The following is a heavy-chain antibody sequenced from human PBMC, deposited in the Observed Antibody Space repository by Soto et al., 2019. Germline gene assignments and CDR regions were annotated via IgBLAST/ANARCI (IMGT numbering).Heavy chain of an antibody. J-gene: IGHJ4*02. Sequence: SVKVSCKASGDTFSFYTINWVRHAPGLGLEWLGRINPILSMSNYAQYFQGRVTITADKSTSTAYMELSSLRSEDTAMYYCATNYGSGYRAFDFWGQGALVTVSS. CDR3: ATNYGSGYRAFDF. CDR1: GDTFSFYT. V-gene: IGHV1-69*02. D-gene: IGHD3-10*01. CDR2: INPILSMS.